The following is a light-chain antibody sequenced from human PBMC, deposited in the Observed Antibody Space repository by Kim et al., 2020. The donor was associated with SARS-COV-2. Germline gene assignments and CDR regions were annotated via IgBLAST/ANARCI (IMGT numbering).Light chain of an antibody. J-gene: IGKJ4*01. CDR1: QSIGTY. Sequence: SPSVGDTVTSTCRTSQSIGTYVNWYQQKPGKAPNLLIYAASSLHTGVPSRFSGSGSGTDFTLTITSLQPEDFATYFCQQAYSSPLTFGGGTKLEI. CDR2: AAS. V-gene: IGKV1-39*01. CDR3: QQAYSSPLT.